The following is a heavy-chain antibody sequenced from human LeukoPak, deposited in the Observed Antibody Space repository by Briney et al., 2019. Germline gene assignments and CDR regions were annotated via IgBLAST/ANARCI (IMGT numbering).Heavy chain of an antibody. J-gene: IGHJ4*02. V-gene: IGHV3-23*01. D-gene: IGHD3-16*02. CDR1: GFTFSSYA. Sequence: PGGSLRLSCAASGFTFSSYAMSWVRQAPGKGLEWASAISGSGGSTYYADSVKGRFTISRDNSKNTLYLQMNRLRAEDAAVYYCAKGYDYVWGSYRSLFDYWGQGTLVTVSS. CDR2: ISGSGGST. CDR3: AKGYDYVWGSYRSLFDY.